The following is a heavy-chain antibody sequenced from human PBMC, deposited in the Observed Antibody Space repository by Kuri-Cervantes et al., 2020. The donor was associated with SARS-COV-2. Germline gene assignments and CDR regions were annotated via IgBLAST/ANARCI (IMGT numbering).Heavy chain of an antibody. Sequence: GESLKISCAASGFTFSSYGMHRVRPAPGKGLEWVAVIWYDGSNKYYADSVKGRFTISRDNSKNTLYLQMNSLRAADTAVYYCARGRIWFGNAFDYWGQGTLVTVSS. D-gene: IGHD3-10*01. CDR1: GFTFSSYG. V-gene: IGHV3-33*01. J-gene: IGHJ4*02. CDR3: ARGRIWFGNAFDY. CDR2: IWYDGSNK.